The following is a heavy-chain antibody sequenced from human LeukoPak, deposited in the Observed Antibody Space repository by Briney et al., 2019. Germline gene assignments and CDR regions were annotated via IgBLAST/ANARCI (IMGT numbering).Heavy chain of an antibody. V-gene: IGHV4-34*01. CDR2: INHSGST. J-gene: IGHJ4*02. D-gene: IGHD3-10*01. CDR3: ARGGYGGSGSYYPRSIDY. CDR1: GGSFSGYY. Sequence: SETLSLTCAVYGGSFSGYYWSWIRQPPGKGLEWIGEINHSGSTNYNPSLKSRVTISVDASRNQFSLKLSSVTAADTAVYYCARGGYGGSGSYYPRSIDYWGQGTLVTVSS.